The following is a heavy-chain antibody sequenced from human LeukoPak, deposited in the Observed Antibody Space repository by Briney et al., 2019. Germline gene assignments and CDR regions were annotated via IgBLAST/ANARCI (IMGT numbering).Heavy chain of an antibody. CDR3: AREQSPYYYDSSGYAH. CDR1: GFTFSSYG. Sequence: PGGSLRLSCEASGFTFSSYGMTWVRQAPGKGLEWVSYISSSSSTIYYADSVKGRFTISRDNAKNSLYLQMNSLRAEDTALYYCAREQSPYYYDSSGYAHWGQGTLVTVSS. J-gene: IGHJ4*02. V-gene: IGHV3-48*04. D-gene: IGHD3-22*01. CDR2: ISSSSSTI.